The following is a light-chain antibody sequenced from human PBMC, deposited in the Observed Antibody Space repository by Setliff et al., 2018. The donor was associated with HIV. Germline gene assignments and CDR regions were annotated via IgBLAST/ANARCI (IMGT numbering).Light chain of an antibody. J-gene: IGLJ1*01. V-gene: IGLV2-14*03. CDR1: SSDIGGYDY. Sequence: QSALTQPASVSGSPGQSITISCTGTSSDIGGYDYVSWFQHHPGKAPKHMMSDVTKRPPGVSTRFSGSKSGNTASLTISGLQAEDEADYYCSSYSRSSTFGVFGTGTRSPS. CDR2: DVT. CDR3: SSYSRSSTFGV.